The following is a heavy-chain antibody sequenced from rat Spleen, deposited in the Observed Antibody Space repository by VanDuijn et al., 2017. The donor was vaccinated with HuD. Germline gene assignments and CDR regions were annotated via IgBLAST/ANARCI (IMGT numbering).Heavy chain of an antibody. CDR3: TRRRSHFDY. D-gene: IGHD1-11*01. V-gene: IGHV5-27*01. CDR1: GFTFSNYY. J-gene: IGHJ2*01. CDR2: ISSGGVTT. Sequence: EVQLVESGGGLVQPGRSLKLSCAASGFTFSNYYMAWVRQAPTKGLEWVAYISSGGVTTYYRDSVKGRFTISRDNARSTLYLQMDTLRSEDTATYYCTRRRSHFDYWGQGVMVTVSS.